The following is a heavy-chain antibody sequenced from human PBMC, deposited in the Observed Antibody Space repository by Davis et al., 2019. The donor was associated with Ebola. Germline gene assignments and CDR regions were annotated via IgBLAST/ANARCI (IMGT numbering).Heavy chain of an antibody. CDR1: GFTFSDYG. CDR2: IWYNGGNQ. D-gene: IGHD3-22*01. Sequence: PGGSLRLSCVASGFTFSDYGMHWVRQSPGKGLEWMAHIWYNGGNQYYADSVAGRFTVSRDNSKNTLYLQMDSLRAEDTAVYYCARGPRENYYDLYFDLWGRGTRVTVSS. CDR3: ARGPRENYYDLYFDL. V-gene: IGHV3-33*01. J-gene: IGHJ2*01.